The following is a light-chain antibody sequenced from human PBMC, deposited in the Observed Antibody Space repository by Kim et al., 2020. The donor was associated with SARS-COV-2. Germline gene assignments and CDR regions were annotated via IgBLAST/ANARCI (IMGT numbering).Light chain of an antibody. J-gene: IGKJ1*01. CDR3: QQYRSWWT. CDR1: QSIGNN. CDR2: DAS. Sequence: LSVSPGERATLFCRASQSIGNNLAWYQQKPGQAPRLLIYDASTRAIGIPARISGSGSGTEFTLTISSLQSEDFAVYYCQQYRSWWTFGQGTKVDI. V-gene: IGKV3-15*01.